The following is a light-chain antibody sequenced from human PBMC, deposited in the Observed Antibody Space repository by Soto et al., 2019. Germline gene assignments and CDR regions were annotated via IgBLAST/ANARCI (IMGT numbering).Light chain of an antibody. CDR1: QDISNF. Sequence: DIQMTQSPSSLSASVGDRVTLTCQASQDISNFLNWYQQTPGKAPKLLIYDASHLESGVPSRFSGSGTGTDFTFTITSLQPDDVAKYYCQKFENLPYTFGQGTKLEIK. CDR3: QKFENLPYT. V-gene: IGKV1-33*01. CDR2: DAS. J-gene: IGKJ2*01.